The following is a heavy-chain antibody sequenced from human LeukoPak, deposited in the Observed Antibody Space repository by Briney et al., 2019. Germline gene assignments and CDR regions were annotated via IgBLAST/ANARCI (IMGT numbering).Heavy chain of an antibody. V-gene: IGHV1-18*01. D-gene: IGHD3-22*01. CDR3: VRDFKTYYYDSSGYFDY. CDR2: ISAYNGNT. J-gene: IGHJ4*02. Sequence: ASVKVSCKASGYTFTSYGISWVRQAPGQGLEWMGWISAYNGNTNYAQKLQGRVTMTTDTSTSTAYMELRSLRSDDTAVYYCVRDFKTYYYDSSGYFDYWGQGTLVTVSS. CDR1: GYTFTSYG.